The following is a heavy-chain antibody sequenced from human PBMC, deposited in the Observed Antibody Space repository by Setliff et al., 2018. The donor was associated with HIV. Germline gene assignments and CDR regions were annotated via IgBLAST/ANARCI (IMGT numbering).Heavy chain of an antibody. Sequence: PGGSLRLPCAASGFTLTTYSMNWVRQAPGKGLEWVSSISSSSSTIYYADSVKGRFTISRDNAKNSLYLQMNSLRAEDTAVYYCARGTVGATFRHNDYWGQGTLVTVSS. CDR1: GFTLTTYS. CDR2: ISSSSSTI. D-gene: IGHD1-26*01. V-gene: IGHV3-48*04. CDR3: ARGTVGATFRHNDY. J-gene: IGHJ4*02.